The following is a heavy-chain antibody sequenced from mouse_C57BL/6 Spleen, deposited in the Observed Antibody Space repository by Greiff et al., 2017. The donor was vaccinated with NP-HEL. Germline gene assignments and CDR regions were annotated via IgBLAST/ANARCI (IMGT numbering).Heavy chain of an antibody. CDR2: IYPGDGDT. J-gene: IGHJ2*01. D-gene: IGHD1-1*01. CDR1: GYAFSSYW. Sequence: QVQLQQSGAELVKPGASVKISCKASGYAFSSYWMNWVKQRPGKGLEWIGQIYPGDGDTNYNGKFKGKATLTADKSSSTAYMQLSSLTSEDSAVYFCARGEFYYAYFDYWGQGTTLTVSS. CDR3: ARGEFYYAYFDY. V-gene: IGHV1-80*01.